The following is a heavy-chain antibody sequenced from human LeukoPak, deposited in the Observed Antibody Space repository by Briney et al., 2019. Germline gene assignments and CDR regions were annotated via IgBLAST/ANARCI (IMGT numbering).Heavy chain of an antibody. D-gene: IGHD5-18*01. CDR2: ISYSGST. J-gene: IGHJ4*02. V-gene: IGHV4-59*01. Sequence: SETLSLTCPVSGGSITSYHWNWIRQPPGKGLEWIGYISYSGSTNYNPSLKSRVTISMDTSKNQFSLKLTSVTAADTAVYYCARGGGRRDTAMVWDYWGQGILVTVS. CDR3: ARGGGRRDTAMVWDY. CDR1: GGSITSYH.